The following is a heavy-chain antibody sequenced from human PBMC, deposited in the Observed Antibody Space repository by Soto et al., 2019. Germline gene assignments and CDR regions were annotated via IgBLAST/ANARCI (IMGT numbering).Heavy chain of an antibody. J-gene: IGHJ5*02. CDR2: IQHSGST. D-gene: IGHD3-10*01. CDR1: GGSISSGGYS. V-gene: IGHV4-30-2*01. Sequence: QLQLQESGSGLVRPSQTLSLTCAVSGGSISSGGYSWNWIRQPPGKGLEWIGYIQHSGSTLYNPSLKSRVTIADDNSKTQCSLKLSSVTAADTAVYYCARDQHAGNWFDPWGPGTLVTFSA. CDR3: ARDQHAGNWFDP.